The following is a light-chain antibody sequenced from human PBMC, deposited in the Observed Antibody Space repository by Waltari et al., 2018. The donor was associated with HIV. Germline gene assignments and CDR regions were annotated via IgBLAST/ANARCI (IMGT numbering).Light chain of an antibody. CDR3: GTWDSSLSAVV. CDR2: DNT. CDR1: TSNIGNAY. Sequence: QVVLTPPPSVSAAPGQKVTISCPGSTSNIGNAYVSWYQQLPSTAPHLLIYDNTKRHSWIPDRFSGSKSGTSASLVITGLLAGDEAYYYCGTWDSSLSAVVFGGGTKLTVL. V-gene: IGLV1-51*01. J-gene: IGLJ3*02.